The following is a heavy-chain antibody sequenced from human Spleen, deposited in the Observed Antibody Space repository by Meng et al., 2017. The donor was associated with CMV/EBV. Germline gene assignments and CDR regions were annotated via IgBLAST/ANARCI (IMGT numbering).Heavy chain of an antibody. Sequence: GGSLRLSCAASGFTFATYSMNWVRQAPGKGLEWVSSISSSSSDIYYADSLKGRLTISRDNAKNSLYLQMISLRAEDTAVYYCARGRVAATYYFDYWGQGTLVTVSS. CDR1: GFTFATYS. CDR3: ARGRVAATYYFDY. CDR2: ISSSSSDI. D-gene: IGHD1-26*01. V-gene: IGHV3-21*01. J-gene: IGHJ4*02.